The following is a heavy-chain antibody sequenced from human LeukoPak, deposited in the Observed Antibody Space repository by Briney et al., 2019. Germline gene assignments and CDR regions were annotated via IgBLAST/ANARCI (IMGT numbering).Heavy chain of an antibody. CDR1: GFTFSSYG. J-gene: IGHJ3*02. D-gene: IGHD6-25*01. CDR3: ARVGARLGAFDI. Sequence: QPGGTLRLSCAASGFTFSSYGMGWVRQAPGKGLVWVSRIKSDGSTTSYADSVKGRFTISRDNAKNTLYLQMNILRAEDTAVYYCARVGARLGAFDIWGQGTMVTVSS. CDR2: IKSDGSTT. V-gene: IGHV3-74*01.